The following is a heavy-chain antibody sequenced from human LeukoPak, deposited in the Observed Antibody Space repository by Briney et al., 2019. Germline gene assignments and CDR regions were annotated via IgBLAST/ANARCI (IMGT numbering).Heavy chain of an antibody. CDR2: TYYRSKWYN. J-gene: IGHJ3*02. V-gene: IGHV6-1*01. Sequence: SQTLSLTCAISGDSVPSNSAAWNWIRQSPSRGLEWLGRTYYRSKWYNDYAVSVKSRITINPDTSKNQFSLQLNSVTPEDTAVYYCAREETRYDYVWGSSGAFDIWGQGTMVTVSS. CDR3: AREETRYDYVWGSSGAFDI. CDR1: GDSVPSNSAA. D-gene: IGHD3-16*01.